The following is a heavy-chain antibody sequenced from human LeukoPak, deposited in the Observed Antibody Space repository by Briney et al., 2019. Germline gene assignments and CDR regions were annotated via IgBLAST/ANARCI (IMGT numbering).Heavy chain of an antibody. D-gene: IGHD3-16*01. CDR2: INTNTGNP. CDR1: GYTFISYA. Sequence: ASVKVSCKASGYTFISYAMNWVRQAPGQGLEWMGWINTNTGNPTYAQGFTGRFVFSLDTSVSTAYLQISSLQSEDTAVYYCARQTYRYFDYWGQGTLVTVSS. CDR3: ARQTYRYFDY. V-gene: IGHV7-4-1*02. J-gene: IGHJ4*02.